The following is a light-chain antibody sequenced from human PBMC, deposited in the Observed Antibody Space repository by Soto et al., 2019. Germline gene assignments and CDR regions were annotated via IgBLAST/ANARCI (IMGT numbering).Light chain of an antibody. J-gene: IGKJ1*01. CDR3: QQGYSNPWT. Sequence: DVQRTQSPSTLSASVGDRVTITCRASQTISSWLAWYQQKPGKAPKLLIYAASNLQSGVPSRFSGSGSGTNFTLSLNSLQPEDFATYYCQQGYSNPWTFGQG. CDR1: QTISSW. V-gene: IGKV1-5*01. CDR2: AAS.